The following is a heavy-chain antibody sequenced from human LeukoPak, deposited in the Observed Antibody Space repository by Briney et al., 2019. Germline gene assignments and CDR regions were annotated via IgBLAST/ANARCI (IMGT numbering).Heavy chain of an antibody. CDR3: ARNRDGYNSLDY. J-gene: IGHJ4*02. D-gene: IGHD5-24*01. CDR2: IYYSGSS. CDR1: GGSISSGGYY. Sequence: SETLSLTCTVSGGSISSGGYYWSWIRQPPGKGLEWIGYIYYSGSSYYNPSLRSRVTISVDTSKNHFSLKLSSVTAADTAVYYCARNRDGYNSLDYWGQGTLVTVSS. V-gene: IGHV4-31*03.